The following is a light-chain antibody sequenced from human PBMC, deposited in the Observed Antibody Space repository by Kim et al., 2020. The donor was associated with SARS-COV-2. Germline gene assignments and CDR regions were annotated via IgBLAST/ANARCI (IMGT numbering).Light chain of an antibody. V-gene: IGKV3D-15*01. J-gene: IGKJ2*01. Sequence: SGDTATTACKASEIVIRNLARYQKQPGPAPTRRIYGATTRANGIPARFSGSGSGTEFTLTISSLRCENFAVYYCQQYNNWAPRYTLGQGTKLEI. CDR2: GAT. CDR3: QQYNNWAPRYT. CDR1: EIVIRN.